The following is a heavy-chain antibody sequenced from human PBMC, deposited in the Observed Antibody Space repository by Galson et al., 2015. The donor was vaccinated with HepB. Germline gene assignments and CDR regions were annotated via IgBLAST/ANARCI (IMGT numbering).Heavy chain of an antibody. J-gene: IGHJ4*02. CDR2: INHSGST. CDR1: GGSFSGYY. D-gene: IGHD3-10*01. V-gene: IGHV4-34*01. Sequence: ETLSLTCAVYGGSFSGYYWSWIRQPPGKGLEWIGEINHSGSTNYNPSLKSRVTISVDTSKNQFSLKLSSVTAADTAVYYCARGRGSFDYWGQGTLVTVSS. CDR3: ARGRGSFDY.